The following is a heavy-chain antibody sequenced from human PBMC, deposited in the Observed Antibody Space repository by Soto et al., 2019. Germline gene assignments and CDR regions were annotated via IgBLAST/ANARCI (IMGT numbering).Heavy chain of an antibody. CDR2: ISYDGSNK. D-gene: IGHD6-19*01. CDR1: GFAFSNYG. Sequence: QVQLVESGGGVVQPGRSLRLSCAASGFAFSNYGMHWVRQAPGKGLEWVAVISYDGSNKYYADSVKGRFTISRDNSKNTLFLQMNSLRAEDTAVYYCAPDLQWLVQGPYFWGQGTLVTVSS. J-gene: IGHJ4*02. CDR3: APDLQWLVQGPYF. V-gene: IGHV3-30*03.